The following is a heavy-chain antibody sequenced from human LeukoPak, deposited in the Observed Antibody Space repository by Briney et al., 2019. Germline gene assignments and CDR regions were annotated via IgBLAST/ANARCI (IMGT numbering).Heavy chain of an antibody. CDR1: GGSISSYY. CDR3: ARGPDTAMVHFYYYYGMDV. V-gene: IGHV4-59*01. CDR2: IYYSGST. J-gene: IGHJ6*02. D-gene: IGHD5-18*01. Sequence: SETLSLTCTVSGGSISSYYWSWIRRPPGKGLEWIGYIYYSGSTNYNPSLKSRVTISVDTSKNQSSLKLSSVTAADTAVYHCARGPDTAMVHFYYYYGMDVWGQGTTVTVSS.